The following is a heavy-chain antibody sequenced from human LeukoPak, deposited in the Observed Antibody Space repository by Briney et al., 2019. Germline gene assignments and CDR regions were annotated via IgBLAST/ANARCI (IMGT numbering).Heavy chain of an antibody. J-gene: IGHJ4*02. CDR1: GGSFSGYY. D-gene: IGHD3-16*02. CDR2: INHSGST. Sequence: SETLSLTCTVYGGSFSGYYWSWIRQPPGKGLEWIGEINHSGSTNYNPSLKSRVTISVDTSKNQFSLKLSSVTAADTAVYYCARAEIKLYNQRRYYFDYWGQGTLVTVSS. V-gene: IGHV4-34*01. CDR3: ARAEIKLYNQRRYYFDY.